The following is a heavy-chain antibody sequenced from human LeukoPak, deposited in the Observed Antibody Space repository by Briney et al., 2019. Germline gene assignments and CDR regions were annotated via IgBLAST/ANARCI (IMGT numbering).Heavy chain of an antibody. V-gene: IGHV3-21*01. CDR2: ISSSSSYI. J-gene: IGHJ3*02. CDR1: GFTFSSYS. CDR3: ARRVEYSSSPGAFDI. D-gene: IGHD6-6*01. Sequence: PGGSLRLSCAASGFTFSSYSMNWVRQAPGKGLEWVSSISSSSSYIYYADSVKGRFTISRGNAKNSLYLQMNSLRAEDTAVYYCARRVEYSSSPGAFDIWGQGTMVTVSS.